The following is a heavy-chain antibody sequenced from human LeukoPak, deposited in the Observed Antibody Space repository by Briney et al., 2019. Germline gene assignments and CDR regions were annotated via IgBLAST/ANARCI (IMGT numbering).Heavy chain of an antibody. CDR2: IKQDGSEK. V-gene: IGHV3-7*01. Sequence: TGGSLRLSCAASGFTFSRCWMSWVRQAPGKGLEWVANIKQDGSEKYYVDSVKGRFTISRDNAKNSLFLQMNSLRAGDTAVYYCARERIDFYYDSSGYSHWGQGTLVTVSS. J-gene: IGHJ4*02. CDR3: ARERIDFYYDSSGYSH. D-gene: IGHD3-22*01. CDR1: GFTFSRCW.